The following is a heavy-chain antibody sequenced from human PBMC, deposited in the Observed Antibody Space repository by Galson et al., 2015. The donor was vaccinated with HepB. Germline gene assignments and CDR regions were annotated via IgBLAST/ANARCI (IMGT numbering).Heavy chain of an antibody. Sequence: SLRLSCAASGFTFSSYAMSWVRQAPGKGLEWVSAISGSGGSTYYADSVKGRFTISRDNSKNTLYLQMNSLRAEDTAVYYCAKGDHYDILTGYDYYFDYWGQGTLVTVSS. D-gene: IGHD3-9*01. CDR2: ISGSGGST. CDR1: GFTFSSYA. CDR3: AKGDHYDILTGYDYYFDY. V-gene: IGHV3-23*01. J-gene: IGHJ4*02.